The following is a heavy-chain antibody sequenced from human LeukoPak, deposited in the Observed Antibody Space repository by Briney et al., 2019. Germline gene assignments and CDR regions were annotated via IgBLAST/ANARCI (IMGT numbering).Heavy chain of an antibody. J-gene: IGHJ4*02. Sequence: PSETLSLTCTVSGVSISTYYWSWIRQPPGKGLEWIGYIYYSGSTNYNPSLKSRVTISVDTSKNQFSLKLSSVTAADTAVYYCAREHGSGENYFDYWGQGTLVTVSS. CDR2: IYYSGST. CDR1: GVSISTYY. CDR3: AREHGSGENYFDY. V-gene: IGHV4-59*01. D-gene: IGHD3-10*01.